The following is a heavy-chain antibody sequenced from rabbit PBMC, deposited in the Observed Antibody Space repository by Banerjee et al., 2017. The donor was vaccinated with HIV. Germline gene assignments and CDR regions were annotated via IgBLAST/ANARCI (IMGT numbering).Heavy chain of an antibody. CDR2: INTGTGIT. Sequence: QSLEESGGGLFQPGGSPALTCKASGFSFSSGYGICWVRQAPGKGLEWIACINTGTGITYYASWAKGRFTISKTSSTTVTLQMTSLTAADTATYFCASSVGYGYASFDLWGPGTLVTVS. CDR3: ASSVGYGYASFDL. D-gene: IGHD6-1*01. V-gene: IGHV1S40*01. J-gene: IGHJ4*01. CDR1: GFSFSSGYG.